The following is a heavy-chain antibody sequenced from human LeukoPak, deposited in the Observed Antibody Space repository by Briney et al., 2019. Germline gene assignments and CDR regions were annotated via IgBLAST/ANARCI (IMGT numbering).Heavy chain of an antibody. CDR1: GYTFTSYA. CDR3: ASSSWYNWFDP. D-gene: IGHD6-13*01. Sequence: ASVKVSCKTSGYTFTSYAMHWVRQAPGQRLEWMGWINAGNGNTKYSQKFQGRVTITRDTSASAAYMELSSLRSEDTAVYYCASSSWYNWFDPWGQGTLVTVSS. J-gene: IGHJ5*02. V-gene: IGHV1-3*01. CDR2: INAGNGNT.